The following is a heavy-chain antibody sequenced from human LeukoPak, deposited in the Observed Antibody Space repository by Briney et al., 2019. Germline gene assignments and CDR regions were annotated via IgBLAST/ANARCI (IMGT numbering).Heavy chain of an antibody. CDR3: ARVNDATYYFDY. CDR1: GFTFSSYE. Sequence: GGSLRLSCSASGFTFSSYEMTWVRQPPGKGLEWVSVIYSGGSTYSADSVKGRFTISRDFSKNTLYLQMNSLRAEDTAVYFCARVNDATYYFDYWGQGTLVTVSS. CDR2: IYSGGST. D-gene: IGHD1-1*01. V-gene: IGHV3-66*01. J-gene: IGHJ4*02.